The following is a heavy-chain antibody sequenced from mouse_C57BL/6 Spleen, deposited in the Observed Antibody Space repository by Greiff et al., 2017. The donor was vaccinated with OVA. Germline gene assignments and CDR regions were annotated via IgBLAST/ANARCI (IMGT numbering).Heavy chain of an antibody. J-gene: IGHJ4*01. CDR3: ARSDYYGSSYAMDY. D-gene: IGHD1-1*01. CDR1: GYTFTSYW. Sequence: QVQLQQPGAELVKPGASVKMSCKASGYTFTSYWITWVKQRPGQGLEWIGDIYPGSGSTNYNEKFKSKATRTVDTSSSTAYMQLSSLTSEDSAVYYCARSDYYGSSYAMDYWGQGTSVTVSS. V-gene: IGHV1-55*01. CDR2: IYPGSGST.